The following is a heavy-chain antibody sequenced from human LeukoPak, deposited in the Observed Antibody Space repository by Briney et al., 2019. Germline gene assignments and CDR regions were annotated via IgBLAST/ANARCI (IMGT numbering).Heavy chain of an antibody. D-gene: IGHD3-3*01. CDR3: ARASWDYDFWSGYYLYYFDY. Sequence: SETLSLTCAVYGGSFRGYYWSWIRQPPGKGLEWIGEINHSGSTNYNPSLKSRVTISVDTSKNQFSLKLSSVTAADTAVYYCARASWDYDFWSGYYLYYFDYWGQGTLVTVSS. V-gene: IGHV4-34*01. CDR1: GGSFRGYY. J-gene: IGHJ4*02. CDR2: INHSGST.